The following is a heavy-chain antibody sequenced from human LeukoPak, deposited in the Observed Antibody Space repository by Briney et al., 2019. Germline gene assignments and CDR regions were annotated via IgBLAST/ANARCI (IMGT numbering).Heavy chain of an antibody. CDR1: GFTFSDYY. CDR3: ARPKYSSSWQIFDY. CDR2: ISSSGNTI. J-gene: IGHJ4*02. Sequence: GGSLRLSCAASGFTFSDYYMSWIRQAPGKGLEWVSYISSSGNTIYYADFVKGRFTISRDNAENSLYLQMNSLRAEDTAVYYCARPKYSSSWQIFDYWGQGTLVTASS. V-gene: IGHV3-11*01. D-gene: IGHD6-13*01.